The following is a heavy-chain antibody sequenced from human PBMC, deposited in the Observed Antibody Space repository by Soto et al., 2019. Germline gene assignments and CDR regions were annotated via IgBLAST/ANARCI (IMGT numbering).Heavy chain of an antibody. Sequence: SETLSLTCTVSGDSITNSNYYWGWFRQPPGKGLEWIGSIYYIGSTYYNPSLKSRVTISVDTSKNQFSLKLSSVTAADTAVYYCARDSLHTYYDFWSGYYTPSFDIWGQGTMVTVSS. J-gene: IGHJ3*02. CDR3: ARDSLHTYYDFWSGYYTPSFDI. V-gene: IGHV4-39*07. CDR1: GDSITNSNYY. D-gene: IGHD3-3*01. CDR2: IYYIGST.